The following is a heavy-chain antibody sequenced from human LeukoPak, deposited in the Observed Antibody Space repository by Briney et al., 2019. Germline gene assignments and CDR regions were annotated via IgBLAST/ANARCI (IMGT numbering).Heavy chain of an antibody. V-gene: IGHV3-33*01. CDR3: ARSLKGRYFDWFGKKSDFDY. D-gene: IGHD3-9*01. CDR2: IWYDGSNK. CDR1: GFTFSSYG. J-gene: IGHJ4*02. Sequence: PGRSLRLSCAASGFTFSSYGMHWVRQAPGKGLEWVAVIWYDGSNKYYADSVKGRFTISRDNSKNTLYLQMNSLRAEDTAVYYCARSLKGRYFDWFGKKSDFDYWGQGTLVTVSS.